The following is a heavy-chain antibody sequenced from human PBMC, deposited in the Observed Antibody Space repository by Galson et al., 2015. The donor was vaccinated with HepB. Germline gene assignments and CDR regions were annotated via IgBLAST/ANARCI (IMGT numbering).Heavy chain of an antibody. CDR2: INPSGGST. CDR1: GYTFTSYY. Sequence: SVKVSCKASGYTFTSYYMHWVRQAPGQGLEWMGIINPSGGSTSYAQKFQGRVTMTRDTSTSTVYMELSSLRSEDTAVYYCVVEMATTSFDYWGQGTLVTVSS. CDR3: VVEMATTSFDY. V-gene: IGHV1-46*03. J-gene: IGHJ4*02. D-gene: IGHD5-24*01.